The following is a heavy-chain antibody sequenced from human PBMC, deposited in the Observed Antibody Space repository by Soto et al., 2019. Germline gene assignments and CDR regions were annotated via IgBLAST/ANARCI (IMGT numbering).Heavy chain of an antibody. CDR3: ARGRRGVRAPSRFDP. J-gene: IGHJ5*02. D-gene: IGHD5-12*01. CDR2: INHSGST. CDR1: CGSFSGYY. Sequence: PSETLSLTCAVYCGSFSGYYWSWIRQPPGKGLEWIGEINHSGSTNYNPSLKSRVTISVDTSKNQFSLKLSSVTAADTAVYYCARGRRGVRAPSRFDPWCQGTRGTVCS. V-gene: IGHV4-34*01.